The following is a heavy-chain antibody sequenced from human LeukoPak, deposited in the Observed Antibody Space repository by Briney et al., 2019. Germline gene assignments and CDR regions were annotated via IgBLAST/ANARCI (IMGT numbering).Heavy chain of an antibody. CDR2: INAGNSNT. Sequence: ASVKVSCKASGYTFTTYAMHWVRQAPGQRLEWMGWINAGNSNTKYSQKFQARVTITRDTSASTAYMELSSLRSEDTAVYYCARERWHCRVNCYSVYYYALDVWGQGTTVTVSS. D-gene: IGHD2-15*01. CDR1: GYTFTTYA. V-gene: IGHV1-3*01. CDR3: ARERWHCRVNCYSVYYYALDV. J-gene: IGHJ6*02.